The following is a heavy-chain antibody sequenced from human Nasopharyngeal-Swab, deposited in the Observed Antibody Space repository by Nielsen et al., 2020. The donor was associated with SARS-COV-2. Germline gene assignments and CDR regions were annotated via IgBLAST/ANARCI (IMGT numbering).Heavy chain of an antibody. J-gene: IGHJ4*02. CDR2: IIPIFGTA. CDR3: ARGTEVGATKNFDY. CDR1: GGTFSSYA. D-gene: IGHD1-26*01. Sequence: SVKVSCKASGGTFSSYAISWVRQAPGQGLEWMGGIIPIFGTANYAQKFQGRVTITADESTSSAYMELSSLRSEDTAVYCCARGTEVGATKNFDYWGQGTLVTVSS. V-gene: IGHV1-69*13.